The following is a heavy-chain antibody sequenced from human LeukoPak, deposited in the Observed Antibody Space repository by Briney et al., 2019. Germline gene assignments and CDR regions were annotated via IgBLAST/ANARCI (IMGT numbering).Heavy chain of an antibody. V-gene: IGHV1-18*01. D-gene: IGHD6-19*01. CDR1: GYTFTSYG. CDR3: ARTGRGQWLVRNWFDP. Sequence: ASVKVSCKASGYTFTSYGISWVRQAPGQGLEWMGWISAYNGNTNYAQKLQGRVAMTTDTSTSTAYMELRSLRSDDTAVYYCARTGRGQWLVRNWFDPWGQGTLVIVSS. J-gene: IGHJ5*02. CDR2: ISAYNGNT.